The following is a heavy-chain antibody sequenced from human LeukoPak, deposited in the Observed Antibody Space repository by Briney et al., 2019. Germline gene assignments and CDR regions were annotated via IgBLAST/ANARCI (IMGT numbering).Heavy chain of an antibody. CDR3: ARDQGGSYQVNWFDP. J-gene: IGHJ5*02. V-gene: IGHV4-59*01. Sequence: SETLSLTCTVSGGSISSYYWSWIRQPPGKGLEWIGYIYYSGSTNYNPSLKSRVTISVDTSKNQFSLKLSSVTAADTAVYYCARDQGGSYQVNWFDPWGQGTLVTASS. D-gene: IGHD1-26*01. CDR2: IYYSGST. CDR1: GGSISSYY.